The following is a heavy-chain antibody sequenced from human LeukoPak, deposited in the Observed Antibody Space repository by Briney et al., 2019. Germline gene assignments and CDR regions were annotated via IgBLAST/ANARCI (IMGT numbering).Heavy chain of an antibody. CDR2: IYHSGST. CDR3: ARPAAQKQPDAFDI. J-gene: IGHJ3*02. V-gene: IGHV4-30-2*01. CDR1: GGSISSGGYY. Sequence: SETLSLTCTVSGGSISSGGYYWSWIRQPPGKGLEWIGYIYHSGSTYYNPSLKSRVTISVDRSKNQFSLKLSSVTAADTAVYYCARPAAQKQPDAFDIWGQGTMVTVSS. D-gene: IGHD6-13*01.